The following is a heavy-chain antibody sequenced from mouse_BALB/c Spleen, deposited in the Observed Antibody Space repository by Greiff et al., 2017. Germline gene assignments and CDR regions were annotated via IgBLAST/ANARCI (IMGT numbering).Heavy chain of an antibody. CDR2: INPYNGAT. Sequence: EVQLQQSGPELVKPGASVKISCKASGYSFTGYYMHWVKQSHVKSLEWIGRINPYNGATSYNQNFKDKASLTVDKSSSTAYMELHSLTSEDSAVYYCARYYYGSRESDYWGQGTTLTVSS. J-gene: IGHJ2*01. CDR3: ARYYYGSRESDY. CDR1: GYSFTGYY. V-gene: IGHV1-31*01. D-gene: IGHD1-1*01.